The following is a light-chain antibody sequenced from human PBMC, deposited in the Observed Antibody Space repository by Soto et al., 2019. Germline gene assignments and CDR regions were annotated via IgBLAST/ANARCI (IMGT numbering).Light chain of an antibody. CDR3: IAYTTSNTWV. V-gene: IGLV2-14*03. Sequence: QSALTQPASVSGSPGQSITISCTGSSNDVGAFNYVSWYRHSPGEAPKVLIRGVSIRPSGVSIRFSASKSANTASLTISGLQSEDEALYYCIAYTTSNTWVFGGGTKLTVL. CDR2: GVS. CDR1: SNDVGAFNY. J-gene: IGLJ3*02.